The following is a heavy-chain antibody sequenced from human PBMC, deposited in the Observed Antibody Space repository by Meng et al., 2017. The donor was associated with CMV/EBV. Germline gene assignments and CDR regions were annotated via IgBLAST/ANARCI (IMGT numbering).Heavy chain of an antibody. CDR3: ARSSGWSRFDY. CDR2: INPNDDT. J-gene: IGHJ4*02. CDR1: GYTVTDYY. V-gene: IGHV1-2*02. Sequence: QVQWVQSGAEVKKPGASVKVSCKASGYTVTDYYIHWVRQDPGQWLEWMGWINPNDDTNYAQNFQGRVTMTRDMSINTVYMELSRLTSDDTAVYYCARSSGWSRFDYWGLGTLVTVSS. D-gene: IGHD6-19*01.